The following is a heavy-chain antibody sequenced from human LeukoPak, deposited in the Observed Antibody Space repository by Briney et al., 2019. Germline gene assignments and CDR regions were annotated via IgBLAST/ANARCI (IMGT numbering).Heavy chain of an antibody. V-gene: IGHV3-33*01. CDR2: IWYDGSNK. CDR1: GFTFSSYG. J-gene: IGHJ3*02. CDR3: ARGRDYYDSSGADAFDI. Sequence: GGSLRLSCAASGFTFSSYGMHWVRQAPGKGLEWVAVIWYDGSNKYYADSVKGRFTISRDNSKNTLYLQMNSLRAEDTAVYYCARGRDYYDSSGADAFDIWGQGTMVTVSS. D-gene: IGHD3-22*01.